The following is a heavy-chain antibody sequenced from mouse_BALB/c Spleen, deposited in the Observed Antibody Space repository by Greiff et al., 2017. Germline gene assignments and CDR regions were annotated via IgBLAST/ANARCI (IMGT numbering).Heavy chain of an antibody. CDR3: ARFAY. CDR2: ISSGGSYT. V-gene: IGHV5-9-4*01. Sequence: EVQLVESGGGLVKPGGSLKLSCAASGFTFSSYAMSWVRQTPEKRLEWVASISSGGSYTYYPDTVTGRFTISRDNAKNTLYLEMSSLRSEDTAMYYCARFAYWGQGTLVTVSA. J-gene: IGHJ3*01. CDR1: GFTFSSYA.